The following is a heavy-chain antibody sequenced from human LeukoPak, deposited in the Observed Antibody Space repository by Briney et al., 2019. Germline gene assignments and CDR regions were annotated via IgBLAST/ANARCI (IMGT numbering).Heavy chain of an antibody. Sequence: GASVKVSCKASGYTFTDYYMNWVRQAPGQGLEWMGWINPNSGGTNYAQKFQGRVTMTRDTSISTAYMELSRLRSDDTAVYYCARDGWEIAMVRGNFDYWGQGTLVTVSS. D-gene: IGHD3-10*01. V-gene: IGHV1-2*02. CDR3: ARDGWEIAMVRGNFDY. J-gene: IGHJ4*02. CDR2: INPNSGGT. CDR1: GYTFTDYY.